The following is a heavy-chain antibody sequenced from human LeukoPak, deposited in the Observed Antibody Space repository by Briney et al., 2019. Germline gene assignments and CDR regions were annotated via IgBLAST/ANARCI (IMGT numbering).Heavy chain of an antibody. Sequence: SSETLSLTCTVSGGSIRSYYWSWIRQPPGKGLEWIGNIYDRGSTKYNPSLKRRVTISVDTSKNQFSLRLGSVTAADTAVYYCARGRTFDNWGQGNMVTVSS. CDR1: GGSIRSYY. V-gene: IGHV4-59*01. CDR2: IYDRGST. CDR3: ARGRTFDN. J-gene: IGHJ4*02.